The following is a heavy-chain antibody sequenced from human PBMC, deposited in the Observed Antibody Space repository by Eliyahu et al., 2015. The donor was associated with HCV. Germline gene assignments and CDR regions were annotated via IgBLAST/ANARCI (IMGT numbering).Heavy chain of an antibody. D-gene: IGHD3-22*01. V-gene: IGHV1-69*01. CDR2: IIPVFGTP. CDR3: ARYKSYDRGAYVSSEDWYFDL. CDR1: GGTFSNYA. J-gene: IGHJ2*01. Sequence: QVQLVQSGAEVKKPGSSVKLSCKAPGGTFSNYAITWVRQAPGQGLEWMGGIIPVFGTPDYAQIFQDRVTITADESTTTAYMELSGLTSADTAIYYCARYKSYDRGAYVSSEDWYFDLWGRGTLVTVSS.